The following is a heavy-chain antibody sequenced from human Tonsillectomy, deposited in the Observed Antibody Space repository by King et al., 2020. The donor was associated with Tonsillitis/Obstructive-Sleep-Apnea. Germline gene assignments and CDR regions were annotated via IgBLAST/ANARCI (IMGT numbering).Heavy chain of an antibody. CDR2: IIPIFGTA. V-gene: IGHV1-69*01. Sequence: VQLVESGAEVKKPGSSVKVSCKASGGTFSSYAISWVRQAPGQGLEWMGGIIPIFGTANYAQTFQGRVTITADESTSTAYMELSSLRSEDTAVYYCARDSGYCSGGSCYSFDYWGQGTLVTVSS. CDR1: GGTFSSYA. J-gene: IGHJ4*02. CDR3: ARDSGYCSGGSCYSFDY. D-gene: IGHD2-15*01.